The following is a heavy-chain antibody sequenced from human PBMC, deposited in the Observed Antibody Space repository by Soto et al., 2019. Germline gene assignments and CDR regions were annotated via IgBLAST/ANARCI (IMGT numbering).Heavy chain of an antibody. J-gene: IGHJ4*02. Sequence: SGPTLVNHTQTLTLTCTFSGFSLSTSGMCVSWIRQPPGKALEWLALIDWGDEKYYSTSLKTRLTISKATSKNQVVLTMTNMDPVGTATYYCARIRNTRGSGWYYFDYWGQGTLVTVSS. CDR3: ARIRNTRGSGWYYFDY. V-gene: IGHV2-70*01. CDR2: IDWGDEK. CDR1: GFSLSTSGMC. D-gene: IGHD6-19*01.